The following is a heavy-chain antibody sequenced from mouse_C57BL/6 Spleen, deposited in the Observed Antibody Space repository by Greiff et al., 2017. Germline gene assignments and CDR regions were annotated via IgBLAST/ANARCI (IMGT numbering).Heavy chain of an antibody. V-gene: IGHV1-53*01. CDR3: ARPTVADYAMDY. Sequence: QVQLQQPGTELVKPGASVKLSCKASGYTFTSYWMHWVKQRPGQGLEWIGNINPSNGGTNYNEKFKSKATLTVDKSSSTAYMQRSSLTSEDSAVYYCARPTVADYAMDYWGQGTSVTVSS. CDR2: INPSNGGT. D-gene: IGHD1-1*01. CDR1: GYTFTSYW. J-gene: IGHJ4*01.